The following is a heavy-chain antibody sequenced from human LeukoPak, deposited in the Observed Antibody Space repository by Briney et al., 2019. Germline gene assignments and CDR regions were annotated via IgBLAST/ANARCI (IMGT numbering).Heavy chain of an antibody. CDR1: GFTFSSYE. CDR3: ARVGDYDYATGYLDP. V-gene: IGHV3-48*03. J-gene: IGHJ5*02. CDR2: ISSSGSTI. D-gene: IGHD3-16*01. Sequence: GGSLRLSCAASGFTFSSYEMNWVRQAPGKGLEWVSYISSSGSTIYHADSVKGRFTISRDNAKNSLYLQMNSLRAEDTAVYYCARVGDYDYATGYLDPWGQGTLVTVSS.